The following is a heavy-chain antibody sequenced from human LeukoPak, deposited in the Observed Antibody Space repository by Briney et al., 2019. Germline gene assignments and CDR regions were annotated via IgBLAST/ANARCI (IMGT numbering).Heavy chain of an antibody. CDR3: ARAYCRSTNCCYPS. J-gene: IGHJ5*02. D-gene: IGHD2-2*01. V-gene: IGHV3-30-3*01. Sequence: PGRSLRLSCAASGFTFSSYAMHWVRQAPGKGLEWVAVISYDGSNKYYADSVKGRFTISRDNSKNTLYLQMNSLRAEDTAVYYCARAYCRSTNCCYPSWGQGTLVTVSS. CDR1: GFTFSSYA. CDR2: ISYDGSNK.